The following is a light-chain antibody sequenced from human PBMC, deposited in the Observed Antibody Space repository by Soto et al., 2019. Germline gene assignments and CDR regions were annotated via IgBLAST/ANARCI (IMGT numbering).Light chain of an antibody. CDR3: QQYNNWPLT. CDR2: DAS. CDR1: QSVASN. J-gene: IGKJ4*01. Sequence: EVVMTQSPDTLSVSPGERVTLFCRASQSVASNTAWYQQKPGQAPRLIMYDASTRATAIPARFSGSASASGTEFTLTISSLQSEDFAVYYCQQYNNWPLTFGGGTKVEI. V-gene: IGKV3-15*01.